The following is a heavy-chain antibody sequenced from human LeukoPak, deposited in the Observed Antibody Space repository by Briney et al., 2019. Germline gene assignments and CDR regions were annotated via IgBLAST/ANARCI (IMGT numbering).Heavy chain of an antibody. D-gene: IGHD2-15*01. CDR1: GGSISSSSYY. CDR2: IYYSGST. CDR3: ARENRYCSGGSCYHVDY. Sequence: SETLSLTCTVSGGSISSSSYYWGWIRQPPGKGLEWIGSIYYSGSTYYNPSLKSRVTIPVDTSKNQFSLKLSSVTAADTAVYYCARENRYCSGGSCYHVDYWGQGTLVTVSS. V-gene: IGHV4-39*07. J-gene: IGHJ4*02.